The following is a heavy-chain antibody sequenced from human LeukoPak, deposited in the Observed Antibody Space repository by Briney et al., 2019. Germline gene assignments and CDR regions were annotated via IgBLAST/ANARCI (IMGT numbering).Heavy chain of an antibody. Sequence: SETLSLTCTVSGGSISSSSYYWGWIRQPPGKGLEWIGSIYYSGSTYYNPSLKSRVTMSVDTSKNQFSLKLSSVTAADTAVYYCARRGVVVPAAMHDAFDIWGQGTMVTVSS. CDR2: IYYSGST. CDR3: ARRGVVVPAAMHDAFDI. CDR1: GGSISSSSYY. D-gene: IGHD2-2*01. V-gene: IGHV4-39*01. J-gene: IGHJ3*02.